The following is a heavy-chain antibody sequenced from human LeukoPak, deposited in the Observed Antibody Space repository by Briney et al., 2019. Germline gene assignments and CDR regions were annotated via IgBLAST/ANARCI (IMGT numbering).Heavy chain of an antibody. J-gene: IGHJ4*02. CDR1: GFTFRSYG. V-gene: IGHV3-23*01. Sequence: GGSLRLSCAGSGFTFRSYGMSWVRQAPGKGLEWVSGISGSGGSTYYADSVKGRFTISRDNSKNTLYLQMNSLRAEDTAVYYWAKGSSGWYGLGYFDYWGQGTLVTVSS. CDR3: AKGSSGWYGLGYFDY. CDR2: ISGSGGST. D-gene: IGHD6-19*01.